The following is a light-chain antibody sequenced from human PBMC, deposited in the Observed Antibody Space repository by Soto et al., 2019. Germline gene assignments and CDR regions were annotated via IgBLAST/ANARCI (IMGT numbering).Light chain of an antibody. J-gene: IGLJ1*01. CDR1: SSDVGGYNY. Sequence: QSVLTQPPSASGSPGQSVTISCTGTSSDVGGYNYVSWYQQHPGKAPKLMIYEVSKRPSGVPDRFSGSKSGNTASLTVSGLQAEDEADYYCSSYADSNNFVLGNGTKVT. V-gene: IGLV2-8*01. CDR2: EVS. CDR3: SSYADSNNFV.